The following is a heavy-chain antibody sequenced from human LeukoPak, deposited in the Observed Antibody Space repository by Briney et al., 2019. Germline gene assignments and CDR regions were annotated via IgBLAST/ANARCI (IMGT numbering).Heavy chain of an antibody. J-gene: IGHJ4*02. CDR3: AKDHDSSGWYADYVDY. V-gene: IGHV3-30*18. D-gene: IGHD6-19*01. CDR2: ISYDGSNK. Sequence: GGSLRLSCAASGFTFSSYGMHWVRQAPGKGLEWVAVISYDGSNKYYADSVKGRFTISRDNSKNTLYLQMNSLRAEDTAVYYCAKDHDSSGWYADYVDYWGQGTLVTVSS. CDR1: GFTFSSYG.